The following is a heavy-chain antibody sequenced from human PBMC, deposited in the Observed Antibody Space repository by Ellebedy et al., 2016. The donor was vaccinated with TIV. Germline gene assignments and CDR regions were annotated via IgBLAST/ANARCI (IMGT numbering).Heavy chain of an antibody. Sequence: PGGSLRLSCTAAGFSFGDYAMSWFRQAPGKGLEWVGFIRSKAYGGTAEYAASVQGRFTISRDDSKSIAYLQMNSLKIEDTAVYYCTSELVGATVYWGHGTLVTVSS. CDR3: TSELVGATVY. D-gene: IGHD1-26*01. V-gene: IGHV3-49*03. CDR2: IRSKAYGGTA. J-gene: IGHJ4*01. CDR1: GFSFGDYA.